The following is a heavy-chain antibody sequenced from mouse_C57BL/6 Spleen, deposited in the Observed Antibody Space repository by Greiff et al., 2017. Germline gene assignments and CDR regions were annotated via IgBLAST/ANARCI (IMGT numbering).Heavy chain of an antibody. CDR3: TRYYYGSSWGFAY. V-gene: IGHV1-15*01. D-gene: IGHD1-1*01. J-gene: IGHJ3*01. CDR1: GYTFTDYE. CDR2: IDPETGGT. Sequence: QVKLQQSGAELVRPGASVTLSCKASGYTFTDYEMHWVKQTPVHGLEWIGAIDPETGGTAYNQKFKGKAILTADKSSSTAYMELGSLTSEDSAVYYCTRYYYGSSWGFAYWGQGTLVTVSA.